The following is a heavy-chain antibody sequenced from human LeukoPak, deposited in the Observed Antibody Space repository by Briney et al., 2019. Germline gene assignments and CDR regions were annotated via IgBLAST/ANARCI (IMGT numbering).Heavy chain of an antibody. V-gene: IGHV3-30*18. CDR2: ISYDGSNK. D-gene: IGHD1-26*01. CDR1: GFTFSSYG. CDR3: AKVINGRRELPYYYYGMDV. J-gene: IGHJ6*02. Sequence: GRSLRLSCAASGFTFSSYGMHWVRQDPGKGLEWVAVISYDGSNKYYADSVKGRFTISRDNPKNTLYLQMNSLRAEDTAVYYCAKVINGRRELPYYYYGMDVWGQGTTVTVSS.